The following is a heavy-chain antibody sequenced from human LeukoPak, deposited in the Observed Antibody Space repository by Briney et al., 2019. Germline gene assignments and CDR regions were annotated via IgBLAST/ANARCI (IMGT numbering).Heavy chain of an antibody. CDR2: INPSGGT. J-gene: IGHJ4*02. Sequence: PSETLSLTCVVSGTSFSAYYWTWIRQPPGKGLEWIGEINPSGGTNYNPSLKSRVTMSIDTSKNPLSLTLSSVTAADTSVYYCARLNVEQWRNTMDYWGQGTLVTVSS. V-gene: IGHV4-34*01. D-gene: IGHD1/OR15-1a*01. CDR1: GTSFSAYY. CDR3: ARLNVEQWRNTMDY.